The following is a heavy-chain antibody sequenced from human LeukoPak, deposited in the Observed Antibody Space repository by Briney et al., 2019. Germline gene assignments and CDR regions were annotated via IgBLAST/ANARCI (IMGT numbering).Heavy chain of an antibody. V-gene: IGHV4-34*01. Sequence: KSSETLSLTCAVYGGSFSGYYWSWIRQPPGKGLEWIGEINHSGSTNYNPSLKSRATIPVATSKNQFPLKLNSATAEATAVYYCARGPTKRIYYDSSGYYRKKTDAFDIWGQGTMVTVSS. CDR1: GGSFSGYY. CDR2: INHSGST. D-gene: IGHD3-22*01. CDR3: ARGPTKRIYYDSSGYYRKKTDAFDI. J-gene: IGHJ3*02.